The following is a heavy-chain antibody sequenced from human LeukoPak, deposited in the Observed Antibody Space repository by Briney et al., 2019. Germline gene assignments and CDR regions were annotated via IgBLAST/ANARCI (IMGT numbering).Heavy chain of an antibody. CDR3: ARVLRPDEPSIVVVPAAMGPGWFDP. V-gene: IGHV4-39*07. CDR2: IYYSGST. Sequence: PSETLSLTCTVSGGSISSSSYYWGWIRQPPGKGLEWIGSIYYSGSTYYNPSLKSRVTISVDTSKNQFSLKLSSVTAADTAVYYCARVLRPDEPSIVVVPAAMGPGWFDPWGQGTLVTVSS. CDR1: GGSISSSSYY. J-gene: IGHJ5*02. D-gene: IGHD2-2*01.